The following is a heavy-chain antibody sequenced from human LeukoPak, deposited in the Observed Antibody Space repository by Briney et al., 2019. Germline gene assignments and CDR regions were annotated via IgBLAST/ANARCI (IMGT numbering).Heavy chain of an antibody. V-gene: IGHV1-8*01. CDR3: ARGYDTSGYSPFDS. CDR2: MNPNSGNI. J-gene: IGHJ4*02. CDR1: GYTFTSYD. D-gene: IGHD3-22*01. Sequence: ASVKVSCKASGYTFTSYDINWVRQATGQGLEWMGWMNPNSGNIGYAQKFQGRVTMTRNTSISTAYMELSSLRSEDTAVYYCARGYDTSGYSPFDSWGQGTLVTVSS.